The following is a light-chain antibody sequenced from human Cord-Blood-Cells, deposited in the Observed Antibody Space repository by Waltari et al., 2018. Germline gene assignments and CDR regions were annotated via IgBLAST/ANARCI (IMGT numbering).Light chain of an antibody. CDR3: CSYAGSSTWV. CDR2: EGS. Sequence: QSALTQPASVSGSPGQSITISCTGTSSDVGRYKLVSWYQQHPGKAPKPMIYEGSKRPSVVSNRFSGSKSGNTASLTISGLQAEDEADYYCCSYAGSSTWVFGGGTKLTVL. CDR1: SSDVGRYKL. J-gene: IGLJ3*02. V-gene: IGLV2-23*01.